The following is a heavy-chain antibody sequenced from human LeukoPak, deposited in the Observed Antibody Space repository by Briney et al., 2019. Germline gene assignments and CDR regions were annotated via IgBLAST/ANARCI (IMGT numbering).Heavy chain of an antibody. Sequence: ASVKVSCKASGYTFSSYGISWVRQAPGQGLEWMGWFSAYNGNTEYVQHLRGRATMTTDTSTSTAYMELRSLRSDDTAVYYCARDSVDGSGTYYNDSPDYWGQGTLVTVSS. CDR3: ARDSVDGSGTYYNDSPDY. CDR2: FSAYNGNT. CDR1: GYTFSSYG. D-gene: IGHD3-10*01. J-gene: IGHJ4*02. V-gene: IGHV1-18*01.